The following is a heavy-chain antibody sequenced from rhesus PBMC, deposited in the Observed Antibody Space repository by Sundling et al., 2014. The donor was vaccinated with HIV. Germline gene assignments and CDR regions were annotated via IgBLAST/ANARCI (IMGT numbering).Heavy chain of an antibody. CDR3: AKGGSSLYFDY. Sequence: EVQLVESGGGLVQPGGSLRLSCAASGFTFSSYGMYWVRQAPGKGLEWISAISSGGGSTYYADSVKGRFTISRDNSKNTLSLQMNSLRAEDTAVYYCAKGGSSLYFDYWGQGVLVTVSS. D-gene: IGHD4-29*01. V-gene: IGHV3S42*01. CDR2: ISSGGGST. CDR1: GFTFSSYG. J-gene: IGHJ4*01.